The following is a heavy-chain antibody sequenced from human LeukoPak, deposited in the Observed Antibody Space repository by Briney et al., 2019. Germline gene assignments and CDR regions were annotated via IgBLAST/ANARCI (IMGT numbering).Heavy chain of an antibody. CDR3: ARGRITMVRGVIITCWFDP. Sequence: ASVKVSCKASGYTFTGYYMHWVRHAPGQGLEWMGWINPNSGGTNYAQKFQGRVTMTRDTSISTAYMELSRLRSDDTAVYYCARGRITMVRGVIITCWFDPWGQGTLVTVSS. CDR2: INPNSGGT. V-gene: IGHV1-2*02. CDR1: GYTFTGYY. D-gene: IGHD3-10*01. J-gene: IGHJ5*02.